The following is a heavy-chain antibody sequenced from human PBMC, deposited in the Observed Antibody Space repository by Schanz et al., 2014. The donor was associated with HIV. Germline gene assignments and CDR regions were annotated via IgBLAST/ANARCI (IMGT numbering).Heavy chain of an antibody. Sequence: VQLVESGGGVVQPGRSLILSCVTSGFTLSGYSMNWVRQAPGKGLEWVSSISSSSSYLYYADSVKGRFTISRDNAQNLLFLQLSGLRAEDTAVYFCARDGYNSMSRKVYYFDYWGLGTQVTVSS. CDR3: ARDGYNSMSRKVYYFDY. J-gene: IGHJ4*02. D-gene: IGHD1-1*01. CDR1: GFTLSGYS. V-gene: IGHV3-21*01. CDR2: ISSSSSYL.